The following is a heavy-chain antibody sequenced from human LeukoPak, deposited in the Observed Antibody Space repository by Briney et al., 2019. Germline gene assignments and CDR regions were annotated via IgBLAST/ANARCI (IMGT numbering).Heavy chain of an antibody. Sequence: PSETLSLTCAVYGGSFSGYYWSWIRQPPGKGLEWIGEINHSGSTNYNPSLKSRVTISVDTSKNQFSLKLSSVTAADTAAYYCARRIVVVVAASRMRRAGTKGWFDPWGQGTLVTVSS. V-gene: IGHV4-34*01. CDR3: ARRIVVVVAASRMRRAGTKGWFDP. CDR1: GGSFSGYY. J-gene: IGHJ5*02. CDR2: INHSGST. D-gene: IGHD2-15*01.